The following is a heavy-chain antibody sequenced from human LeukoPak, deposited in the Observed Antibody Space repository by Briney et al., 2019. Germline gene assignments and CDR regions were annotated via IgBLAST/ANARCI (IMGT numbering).Heavy chain of an antibody. J-gene: IGHJ4*02. Sequence: ASVKVSCKASGYTFTGYYMHWVRQAPGQGLEWMGWINPNSGGTNYAQKFQGRVTMTRDTSISTAYMELSRLRSDDTAVYYCARDSILQYSSGWYPSDYWGQGTLVTVSS. CDR3: ARDSILQYSSGWYPSDY. CDR1: GYTFTGYY. CDR2: INPNSGGT. V-gene: IGHV1-2*02. D-gene: IGHD6-19*01.